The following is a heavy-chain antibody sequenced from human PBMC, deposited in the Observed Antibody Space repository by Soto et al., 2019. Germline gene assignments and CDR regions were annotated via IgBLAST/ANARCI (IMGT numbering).Heavy chain of an antibody. Sequence: QVQLVQSGAEVKKPGSSVKVSCKASGGTFSSYAISWVRQAPGQGLEWMGGIIPIFGTANYAQKVQGRVTITADKSPSTAYMELSSLRSEDTAVYYCARETLTTVTTRSWFDPWGQGTLVTVSS. CDR2: IIPIFGTA. CDR3: ARETLTTVTTRSWFDP. CDR1: GGTFSSYA. J-gene: IGHJ5*02. D-gene: IGHD4-4*01. V-gene: IGHV1-69*06.